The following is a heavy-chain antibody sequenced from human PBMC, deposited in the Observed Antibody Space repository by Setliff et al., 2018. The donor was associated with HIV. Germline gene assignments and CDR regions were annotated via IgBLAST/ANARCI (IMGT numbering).Heavy chain of an antibody. CDR2: IYYSGST. Sequence: SETLSLTCTVSGGSISSYYWSWIRQPPGKGLEWIGYIYYSGSTNYNPTLKSRVTISVATSKNQFSLKLSSVTAADTAVYYCARGADYYYYYMDVWGKGTTVTVSS. V-gene: IGHV4-59*01. J-gene: IGHJ6*03. CDR1: GGSISSYY. CDR3: ARGADYYYYYMDV.